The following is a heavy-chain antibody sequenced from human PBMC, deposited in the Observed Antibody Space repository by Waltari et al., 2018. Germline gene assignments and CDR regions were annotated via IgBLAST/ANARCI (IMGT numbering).Heavy chain of an antibody. V-gene: IGHV3-23*01. J-gene: IGHJ4*02. CDR3: AKIGGLAYCGGDCYSGVDY. CDR2: ISGSGGST. CDR1: GFTFIRYA. Sequence: EVQLLESGGGLVQPGGSLRLSCAASGFTFIRYAMIWFRQAPGRGLEWVSAISGSGGSTYYADSVKGRFTISRDNSKNTLYLQMNSLRAEDTAVYYCAKIGGLAYCGGDCYSGVDYWGQGTLVTVSS. D-gene: IGHD2-21*02.